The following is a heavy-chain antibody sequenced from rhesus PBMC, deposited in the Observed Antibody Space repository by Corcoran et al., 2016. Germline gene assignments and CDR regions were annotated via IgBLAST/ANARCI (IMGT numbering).Heavy chain of an antibody. CDR3: LGSGWSGF. V-gene: IGHV4-127*01. CDR1: GYSISSGYG. CDR2: IFGGSGST. J-gene: IGHJ4*01. Sequence: QVQLQESGPGLVKPSETLSLTCAVSGYSISSGYGWCWTRQPPGKGLEWIGQIFGGSGSTHYNPSLKSRVTVSKDTSKNQFSLRLTSVTAADTAVYYCLGSGWSGFWGQGVLVTVSS. D-gene: IGHD6S26*01.